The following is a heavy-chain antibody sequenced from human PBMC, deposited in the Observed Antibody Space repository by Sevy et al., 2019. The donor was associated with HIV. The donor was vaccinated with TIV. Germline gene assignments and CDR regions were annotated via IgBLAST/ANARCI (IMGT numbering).Heavy chain of an antibody. Sequence: GGSLRLSCEVSGSTFKNHGMHWVRQAPAKGLEWLAAIRSDDTAVDYAASVKGRFTISRDIFKNTLYLQMNSLRVEDTAVYYCAKWSGDYPLYYCDFWGQGTLVTVSS. J-gene: IGHJ4*02. D-gene: IGHD2-21*02. CDR3: AKWSGDYPLYYCDF. CDR2: IRSDDTAV. V-gene: IGHV3-30*02. CDR1: GSTFKNHG.